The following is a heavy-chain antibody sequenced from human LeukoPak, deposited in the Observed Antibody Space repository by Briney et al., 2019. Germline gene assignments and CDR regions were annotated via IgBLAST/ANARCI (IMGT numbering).Heavy chain of an antibody. Sequence: SETLSLTCTVSGGSISSTNYYWGWIRQSPGKGLEYIGSIYHSGTTYYNPSLKSRVTISVDTSKNQFSLKLSSVTAADTAVYYCARTCGGDCYPKTFDYWGQGTLVTVSS. CDR2: IYHSGTT. D-gene: IGHD2-21*02. V-gene: IGHV4-39*07. CDR1: GGSISSTNYY. J-gene: IGHJ4*02. CDR3: ARTCGGDCYPKTFDY.